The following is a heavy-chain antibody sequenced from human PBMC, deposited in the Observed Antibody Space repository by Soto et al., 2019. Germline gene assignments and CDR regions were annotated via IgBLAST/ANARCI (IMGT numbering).Heavy chain of an antibody. CDR1: GFTFSSYS. D-gene: IGHD4-17*01. Sequence: EVQLAESGGGLVKPGGSLRLSCAASGFTFSSYSMNWVRQAPGKGLEWVSSISSSSSYIYYADSVKGRFTISRDNAKNSLYLQMNSLRAEDTAVYYCATPQRDYWGQGTLVDYWGQGTLVTVSS. CDR3: ATPQRDYWGQGTLVDY. J-gene: IGHJ4*02. V-gene: IGHV3-21*01. CDR2: ISSSSSYI.